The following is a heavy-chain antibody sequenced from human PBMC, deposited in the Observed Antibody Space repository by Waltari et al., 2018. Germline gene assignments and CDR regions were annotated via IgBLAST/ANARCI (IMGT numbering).Heavy chain of an antibody. CDR1: GGSISSYY. D-gene: IGHD4-4*01. Sequence: QVQLQESGPGLVKPSETLSLTYTVSGGSISSYYWSWIRQPPGKGLEWIGYIYYSGSTNYNPALKSRVTISVDTSKNQFSLKRSSVTAADTAVYYCAREGVTPGYCDYWGQGTLVTVSS. V-gene: IGHV4-59*01. CDR2: IYYSGST. J-gene: IGHJ4*02. CDR3: AREGVTPGYCDY.